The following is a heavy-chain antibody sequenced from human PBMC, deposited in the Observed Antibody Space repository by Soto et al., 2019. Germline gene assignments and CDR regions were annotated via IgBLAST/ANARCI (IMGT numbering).Heavy chain of an antibody. V-gene: IGHV1-46*01. CDR2: VNPSGGHT. J-gene: IGHJ4*02. Sequence: QVQLVQSGAEVKKPGASVKVSCKASGDTFTDYYIHWVRQAPGQGLEWMGTVNPSGGHTTYAQHFLGRTTMTRDTSTSTLYMEVTSRTSEDTAVDYCARGGHVVVVTAALDYWGQGTLVTVSS. CDR1: GDTFTDYY. D-gene: IGHD2-21*02. CDR3: ARGGHVVVVTAALDY.